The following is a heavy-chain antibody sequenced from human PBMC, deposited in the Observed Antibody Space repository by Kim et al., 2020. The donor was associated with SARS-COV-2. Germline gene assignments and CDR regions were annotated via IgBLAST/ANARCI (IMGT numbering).Heavy chain of an antibody. J-gene: IGHJ5*02. CDR3: AKDGYSSNLRGSWFDP. CDR2: ISWNSGSI. V-gene: IGHV3-9*01. CDR1: GFTFDDYA. Sequence: GGSLRLSCAASGFTFDDYAMHWVRQAPGKGLEWVSGISWNSGSIGYADSVKGRFTISRDNAKNSLYLQMNSLRAEDTALYYCAKDGYSSNLRGSWFDPWG. D-gene: IGHD6-13*01.